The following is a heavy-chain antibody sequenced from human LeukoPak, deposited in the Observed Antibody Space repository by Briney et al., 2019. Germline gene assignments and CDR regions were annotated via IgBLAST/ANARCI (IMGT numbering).Heavy chain of an antibody. CDR2: TYYSGRT. V-gene: IGHV4-31*03. Sequence: AHTLSLTCTVSGGSISICAYHCTWIRQHPAKGLEWIGYTYYSGRTYYNPSLKSRVAVSVDTSKNQLSLKLSSVTAADTAVYYCARVRLLSRPFEYWGQGTLVTVSS. CDR3: ARVRLLSRPFEY. D-gene: IGHD3-22*01. CDR1: GGSISICAYH. J-gene: IGHJ4*02.